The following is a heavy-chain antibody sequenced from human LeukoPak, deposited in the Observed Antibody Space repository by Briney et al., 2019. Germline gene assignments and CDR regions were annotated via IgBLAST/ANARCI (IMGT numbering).Heavy chain of an antibody. CDR3: AREGDRGVTAFDI. V-gene: IGHV1-2*02. CDR2: INPNSGGT. Sequence: ASVKVSCKASGYTFTGYYMHRVRQAPGQGLEWIGWINPNSGGTNYAQKFQGRVTMTRDTSISTAYMELSRLRSDDTAVYYCAREGDRGVTAFDIWGQGTMVTVSS. CDR1: GYTFTGYY. D-gene: IGHD3-10*01. J-gene: IGHJ3*02.